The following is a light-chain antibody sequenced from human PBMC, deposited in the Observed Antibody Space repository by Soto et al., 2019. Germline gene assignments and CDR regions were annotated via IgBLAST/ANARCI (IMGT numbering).Light chain of an antibody. CDR3: QHFGS. CDR2: DAS. V-gene: IGKV3-11*01. J-gene: IGKJ5*01. CDR1: QSINKD. Sequence: LTQSPATLSLSPGERATLSCRAGQSINKDLAWYQHRPGQAPRLLIDDASSRAPGIPARFSGSGSGTDFTLTIRGLEPEDFAVYYCQHFGSFGQGTRLEMK.